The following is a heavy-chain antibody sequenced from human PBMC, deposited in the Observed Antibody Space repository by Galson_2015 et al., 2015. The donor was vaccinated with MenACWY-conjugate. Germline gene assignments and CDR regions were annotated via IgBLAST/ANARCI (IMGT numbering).Heavy chain of an antibody. D-gene: IGHD3-16*01. Sequence: PALVKPTQTLTLTCTFSGFSLSTSGMCVSWIRQPPGKALEWLALIDWDDDKYYSTSLKTRLTISKDTSKNQVVLTMTNMDPVDTATYYCARIREGGFWGRGGYYFDYWGQGTLVTVSS. J-gene: IGHJ4*02. CDR3: ARIREGGFWGRGGYYFDY. CDR2: IDWDDDK. V-gene: IGHV2-70*01. CDR1: GFSLSTSGMC.